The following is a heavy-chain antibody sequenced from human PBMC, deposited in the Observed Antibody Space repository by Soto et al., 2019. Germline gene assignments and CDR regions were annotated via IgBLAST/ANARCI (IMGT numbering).Heavy chain of an antibody. D-gene: IGHD2-2*01. Sequence: SVKVSCKGSGGTFSSYAISWVRQAPGQGLEWMGGIIPIFGTANYAQKFQGRVTITADESTSTAYMELSSLRSEDTAVYYCANKLELYQSNIEPARPKSPNQPWDYWGQGTLVTGS. J-gene: IGHJ4*02. V-gene: IGHV1-69*13. CDR1: GGTFSSYA. CDR2: IIPIFGTA. CDR3: ANKLELYQSNIEPARPKSPNQPWDY.